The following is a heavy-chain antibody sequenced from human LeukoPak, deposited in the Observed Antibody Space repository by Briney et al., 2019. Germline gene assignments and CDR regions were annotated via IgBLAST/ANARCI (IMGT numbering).Heavy chain of an antibody. Sequence: GGSLRLSCAASGFTFSSHAMSWVRQAPGKGLEWVSVISASGDSTYYADSVKGRFTISSDKSKNTLYLQMNSLRVEDTAVYYCAKTGATWYYFDSWGQGTLVTVSS. J-gene: IGHJ4*02. CDR3: AKTGATWYYFDS. V-gene: IGHV3-23*01. CDR2: ISASGDST. D-gene: IGHD1-26*01. CDR1: GFTFSSHA.